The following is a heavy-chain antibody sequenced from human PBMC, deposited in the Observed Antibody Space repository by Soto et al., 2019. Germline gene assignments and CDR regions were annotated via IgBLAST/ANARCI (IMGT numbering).Heavy chain of an antibody. CDR1: GGSISSGGYY. CDR3: ARMSPRGPTQDY. V-gene: IGHV4-31*03. D-gene: IGHD3-10*01. J-gene: IGHJ4*02. CDR2: IYYSGST. Sequence: SETLSLTCTVSGGSISSGGYYWSWIRQHPGKGLEWIGYIYYSGSTYYNPSLKSRVTISVDTSKNQFSLKLSSVTAADTAVYYCARMSPRGPTQDYWGQGTLVTVSS.